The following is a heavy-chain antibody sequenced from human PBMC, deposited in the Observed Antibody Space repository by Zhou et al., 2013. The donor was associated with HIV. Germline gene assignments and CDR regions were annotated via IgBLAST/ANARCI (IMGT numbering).Heavy chain of an antibody. CDR3: ARGNVTNFYYFMDV. CDR1: GGTFSRFT. J-gene: IGHJ6*03. Sequence: QVQLVQSGAEVRRSGSSVKVSCKTLGGTFSRFTINWVRQAPGQGVEWVGGIIPLSGTINYAQKFQGRVTITADESTSTAYMKLSSLRSEDTAIYYCARGNVTNFYYFMDVWGKGTTVTVSS. D-gene: IGHD2-2*01. CDR2: IIPLSGTI. V-gene: IGHV1-69*12.